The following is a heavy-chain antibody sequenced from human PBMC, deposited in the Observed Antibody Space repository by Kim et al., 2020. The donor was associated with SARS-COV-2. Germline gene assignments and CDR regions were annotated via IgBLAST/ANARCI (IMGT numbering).Heavy chain of an antibody. D-gene: IGHD3-10*01. Sequence: GGSLRLSCAASGFTFSSYGMHWVRQAPGKGLEWVAVIWYDGSNKYYADSVKGRFTISRDNSKNTLYLQMNSLRAEDTAVYYCAREALLLWFGERRSNGMDVWGQGTTVTVSS. V-gene: IGHV3-33*01. CDR3: AREALLLWFGERRSNGMDV. CDR2: IWYDGSNK. J-gene: IGHJ6*02. CDR1: GFTFSSYG.